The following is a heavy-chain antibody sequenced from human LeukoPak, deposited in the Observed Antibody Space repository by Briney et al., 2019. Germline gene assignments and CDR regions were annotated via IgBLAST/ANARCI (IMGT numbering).Heavy chain of an antibody. V-gene: IGHV4-39*01. CDR3: ARLDILTGYSYPHDY. Sequence: PSETLSLTCTVSGGSISSSSYYWGWIRQPPGKGLEWIGSIYFSGSTYYNPSLKSRVTISVDTSKNQFSLKLSSVTAADTAVYYCARLDILTGYSYPHDYWGQGTLVTVSS. D-gene: IGHD3-9*01. CDR1: GGSISSSSYY. J-gene: IGHJ4*02. CDR2: IYFSGST.